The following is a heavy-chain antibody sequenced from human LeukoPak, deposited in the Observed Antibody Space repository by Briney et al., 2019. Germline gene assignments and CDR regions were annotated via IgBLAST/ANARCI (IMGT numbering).Heavy chain of an antibody. Sequence: GGSLRLSCAASGFTFDDFGMSWVRQAPGKGLEWVSGINWNGGSTGYADSVKGRFTISRDNAKNSLYLQMNSLRAEDTAVYYCARGGSYLSAFDIWGQGTMVTVSS. J-gene: IGHJ3*02. D-gene: IGHD1-26*01. CDR1: GFTFDDFG. CDR3: ARGGSYLSAFDI. CDR2: INWNGGST. V-gene: IGHV3-20*04.